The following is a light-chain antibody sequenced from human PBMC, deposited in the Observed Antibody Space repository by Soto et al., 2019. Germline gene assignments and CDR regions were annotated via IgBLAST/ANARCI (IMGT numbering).Light chain of an antibody. J-gene: IGKJ4*01. CDR2: KAS. CDR3: QQYNSYPLT. Sequence: DMQMTQSPSTLPASVGGRVSITCRASQSISSWLAWYQQKPGKAPKLLIYKASSLESGVPSRFSGSGSGTEFTLTISSLQPDDFATYYCQQYNSYPLTFGGGTKVDIK. V-gene: IGKV1-5*03. CDR1: QSISSW.